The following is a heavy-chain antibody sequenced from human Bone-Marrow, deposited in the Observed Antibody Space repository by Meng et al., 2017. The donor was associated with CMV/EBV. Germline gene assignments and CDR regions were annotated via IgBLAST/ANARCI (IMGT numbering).Heavy chain of an antibody. CDR1: GFTFDDYA. CDR3: ARDSWFDP. V-gene: IGHV3-9*01. CDR2: ISWNSGSI. Sequence: LSLTCAASGFTFDDYAMHWVRQAPGKGLEWVSGISWNSGSIGYADSVKGRFTISRDNAKKSMYLQMNSLRAEDTAVYYCARDSWFDPWGQGTLVTVSS. J-gene: IGHJ5*02.